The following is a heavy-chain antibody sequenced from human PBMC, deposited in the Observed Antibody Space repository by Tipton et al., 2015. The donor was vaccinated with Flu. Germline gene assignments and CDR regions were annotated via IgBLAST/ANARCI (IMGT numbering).Heavy chain of an antibody. Sequence: QLVQSGAEVKKPGSSVKVSCKASGGTFSSYAISWVRQAPGQGLEWMGWMNPNSGNTGYAQKFQGRVTMTRNTSISTAYMELSSLRSEDTAVYYCARGEKYSITCGFDPWGQGTLVTVSS. V-gene: IGHV1-8*02. CDR2: MNPNSGNT. D-gene: IGHD6-6*01. J-gene: IGHJ5*02. CDR3: ARGEKYSITCGFDP. CDR1: GGTFSSYA.